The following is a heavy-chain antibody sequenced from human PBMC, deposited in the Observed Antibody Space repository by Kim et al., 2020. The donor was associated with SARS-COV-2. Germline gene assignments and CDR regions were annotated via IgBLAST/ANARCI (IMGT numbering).Heavy chain of an antibody. J-gene: IGHJ4*01. CDR1: GFAFGDYA. CDR2: ISSKASGGTT. CDR3: DSSESMDLYF. V-gene: IGHV3-49*03. D-gene: IGHD3-22*01. Sequence: GGSLRLSCAASGFAFGDYAMSWFRQGPGQGLEWVSLISSKASGGTTEYAAFGKGRFTSARDDSNSFAHLHMNRLETAATADCISDSSESMDLYF.